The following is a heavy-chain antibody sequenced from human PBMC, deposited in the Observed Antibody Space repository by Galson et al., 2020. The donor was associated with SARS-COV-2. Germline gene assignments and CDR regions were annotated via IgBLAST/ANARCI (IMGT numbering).Heavy chain of an antibody. CDR1: GFTFSSYA. J-gene: IGHJ6*03. Sequence: GGSLRLSCAASGFTFSSYAMSWVRQAPGKGLEWVSAISGSGGSTYHADSVKGRFTISRDNSKNTLYLQMNSLRAEDTAVYYCARAVYCSSTSCLYYYYYYYMDVWGKGTTVTVSS. D-gene: IGHD2-2*01. CDR2: ISGSGGST. V-gene: IGHV3-23*01. CDR3: ARAVYCSSTSCLYYYYYYYMDV.